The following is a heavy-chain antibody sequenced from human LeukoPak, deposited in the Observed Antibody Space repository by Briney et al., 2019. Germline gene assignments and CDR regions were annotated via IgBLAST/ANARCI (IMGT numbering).Heavy chain of an antibody. Sequence: GGSLRLSCAASGFTFSSYSMNWVRQAPGKGLEWVSSISSSSSYISYADSVKGRFTISRDNAKNSLYLQMSSLRAEDTAVFYCARKLADAFDIWGQGTMVTVSS. CDR2: ISSSSSYI. J-gene: IGHJ3*02. D-gene: IGHD1-1*01. CDR1: GFTFSSYS. V-gene: IGHV3-21*01. CDR3: ARKLADAFDI.